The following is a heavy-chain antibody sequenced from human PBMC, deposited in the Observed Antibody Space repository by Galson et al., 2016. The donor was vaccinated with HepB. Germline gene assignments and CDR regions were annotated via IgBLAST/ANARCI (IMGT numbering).Heavy chain of an antibody. V-gene: IGHV4-30-2*01. Sequence: TLSLTCAVSGGSITSGGFSWNWIRRTPEKGLEWIAYIFNSRTTYYNPSLRSRVTISLDRSTNHFSLRLSSVTAADTALYYCARAPRCYYDSNGYLGYFDYWGQGIMVIVSS. CDR2: IFNSRTT. CDR3: ARAPRCYYDSNGYLGYFDY. J-gene: IGHJ4*02. CDR1: GGSITSGGFS. D-gene: IGHD3-22*01.